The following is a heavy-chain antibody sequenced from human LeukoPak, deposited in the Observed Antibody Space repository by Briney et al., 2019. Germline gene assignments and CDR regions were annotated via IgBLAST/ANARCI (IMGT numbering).Heavy chain of an antibody. Sequence: ASVKVSCKASGYTFTIYYMHWVRQAPGQGLEWMGIINPSGGSTSYAQKFQGRVTMTRDTSTSTVYMELSSLRSEDTAVYYCARERGTYYDSSGYSFDYWGQGTLVTVSS. CDR3: ARERGTYYDSSGYSFDY. CDR2: INPSGGST. CDR1: GYTFTIYY. V-gene: IGHV1-46*01. D-gene: IGHD3-22*01. J-gene: IGHJ4*02.